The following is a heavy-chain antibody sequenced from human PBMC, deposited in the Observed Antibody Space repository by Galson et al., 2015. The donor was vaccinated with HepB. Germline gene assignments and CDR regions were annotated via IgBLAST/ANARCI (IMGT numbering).Heavy chain of an antibody. Sequence: VKVSCKASGGTFSSYAISWVRQAPGQGLEWMGGIIPILGIANYAQKFQGRVTITADKSTSTAYMELSSLRSEDTAVYYCARDGLYDCSGGSCYFHWGQGTLVTVSS. CDR3: ARDGLYDCSGGSCYFH. J-gene: IGHJ4*02. CDR1: GGTFSSYA. D-gene: IGHD2-15*01. V-gene: IGHV1-69*10. CDR2: IIPILGIA.